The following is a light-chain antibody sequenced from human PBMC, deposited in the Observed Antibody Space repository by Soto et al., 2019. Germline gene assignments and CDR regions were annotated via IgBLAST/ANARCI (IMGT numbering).Light chain of an antibody. J-gene: IGLJ2*01. CDR3: AAWDDSLSGRVV. V-gene: IGLV1-47*01. Sequence: QSVLTQPPSASGTPGQRVTISCSGSRSNIGSNYVYWYQQLPGTAPKLLIYTTNQRPSGVPDRFSGSKSGTSASLAISGLRSEDEADYYCAAWDDSLSGRVVFGGGTQLTVL. CDR2: TTN. CDR1: RSNIGSNY.